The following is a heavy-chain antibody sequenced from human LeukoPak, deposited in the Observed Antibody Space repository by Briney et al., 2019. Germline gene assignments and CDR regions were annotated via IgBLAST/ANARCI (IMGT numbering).Heavy chain of an antibody. CDR2: IYYSGST. V-gene: IGHV4-39*01. CDR1: GGSISSSSYY. D-gene: IGHD2-2*02. Sequence: PSETLSLTCTVSGGSISSSSYYWGWIRQPPGKGLEWIGSIYYSGSTYYNPSLKSRVTISVDTSKNQFSLKLSSVTAADTAVYYCARHDIVVVPAAIRSGYMDVWGKGTTVTVSS. CDR3: ARHDIVVVPAAIRSGYMDV. J-gene: IGHJ6*03.